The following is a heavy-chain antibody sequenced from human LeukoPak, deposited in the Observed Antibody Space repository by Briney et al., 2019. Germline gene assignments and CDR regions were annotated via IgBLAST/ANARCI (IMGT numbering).Heavy chain of an antibody. CDR3: AREGVIVEMAISPDY. CDR1: GGTFSSYA. D-gene: IGHD5-24*01. CDR2: ISAYNGNT. V-gene: IGHV1-18*01. J-gene: IGHJ4*02. Sequence: ASVKVSCKASGGTFSSYAISWVRQAPGQGLEWMGWISAYNGNTNYAQKLQGRVTMTTDTSTSTAYMELRSLRSDDTAVYYCAREGVIVEMAISPDYWGQGTLVTVSS.